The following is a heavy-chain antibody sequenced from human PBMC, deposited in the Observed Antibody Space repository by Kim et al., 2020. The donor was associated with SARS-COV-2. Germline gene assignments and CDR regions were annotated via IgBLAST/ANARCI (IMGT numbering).Heavy chain of an antibody. J-gene: IGHJ4*02. CDR2: IHHNGNS. CDR3: ARKRADSSGFIDS. Sequence: SETLSLTCAVSGAAIDDYYWSWIRQAPGKGLEWIDYIHHNGNSNSNPSLESRVTISLDTSRNQFSLKLTYVTAADSAVYFCARKRADSSGFIDSWGQGTPVIVSS. D-gene: IGHD3-22*01. CDR1: GAAIDDYY. V-gene: IGHV4-59*01.